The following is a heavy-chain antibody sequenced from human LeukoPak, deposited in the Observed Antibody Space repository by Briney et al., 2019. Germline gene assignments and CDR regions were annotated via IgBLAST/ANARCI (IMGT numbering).Heavy chain of an antibody. J-gene: IGHJ5*02. CDR3: ARDRPHNWFDP. CDR1: GLAFSNHW. CDR2: INNDGSYA. V-gene: IGHV3-74*01. Sequence: SGGSLRLSCAASGLAFSNHWMHWVRHAPGKGLEWVSWINNDGSYAVYADSVRARFTISRDNAKNTLYLQMNSLRPEDTAVYYCARDRPHNWFDPWGQGTLVTVSS.